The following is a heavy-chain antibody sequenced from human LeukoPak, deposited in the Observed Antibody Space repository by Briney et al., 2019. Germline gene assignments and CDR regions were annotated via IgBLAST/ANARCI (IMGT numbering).Heavy chain of an antibody. CDR3: ARVRGSSGSYEYYHYMDV. V-gene: IGHV4-61*09. CDR1: GGSISSGSYY. Sequence: SETLSLTCTVSGGSISSGSYYWSWIRQPAGKGLEWIGHIYTSGSTNYNPSLKSRVTMSVDTSKKQFSLKLSSVTAADTAVYYCARVRGSSGSYEYYHYMDVWGKGTTVTISS. D-gene: IGHD1-26*01. CDR2: IYTSGST. J-gene: IGHJ6*03.